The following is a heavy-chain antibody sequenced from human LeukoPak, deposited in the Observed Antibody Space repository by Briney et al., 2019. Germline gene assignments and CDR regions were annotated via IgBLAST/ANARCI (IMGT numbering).Heavy chain of an antibody. J-gene: IGHJ3*02. V-gene: IGHV4-59*01. Sequence: SEPLSLTCTVSGGSISTYYWSWIRQPPGKGLEWIGYIYSSGSTNYNPSLKSRVTISVDTSKNQFSLKLSSVTAADTAVYYCARAIRYCSSTSCYTARAFDIWGQGTMVTVSS. D-gene: IGHD2-2*02. CDR3: ARAIRYCSSTSCYTARAFDI. CDR2: IYSSGST. CDR1: GGSISTYY.